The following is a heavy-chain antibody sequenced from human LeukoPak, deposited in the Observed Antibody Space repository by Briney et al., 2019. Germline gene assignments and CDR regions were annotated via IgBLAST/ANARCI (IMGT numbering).Heavy chain of an antibody. CDR3: ARDLILAAAGLSFSNLDY. Sequence: ASVKVSCKASDYTFTSYGISWVRQAPGQGLEWMGWISAYNGNTNYAQKLQGRVTMTTDTSTSTAYMELRSLRSDDTAVYYCARDLILAAAGLSFSNLDYWGQGTLVTVSS. D-gene: IGHD6-13*01. J-gene: IGHJ4*02. CDR2: ISAYNGNT. V-gene: IGHV1-18*01. CDR1: DYTFTSYG.